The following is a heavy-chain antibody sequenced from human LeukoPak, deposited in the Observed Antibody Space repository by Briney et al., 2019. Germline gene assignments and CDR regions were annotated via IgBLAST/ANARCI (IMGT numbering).Heavy chain of an antibody. V-gene: IGHV3-23*01. CDR1: GFTFSSYA. Sequence: GGSLRLSCAASGFTFSSYAMSWVRQAPGKGLEWVSAISGSGDSTYYGDSVKGRFTISRDNAKNSLYLQMSNLRAEDTAVYFCARGGGLDVWGQGATVTVSS. CDR2: ISGSGDST. J-gene: IGHJ6*02. CDR3: ARGGGLDV. D-gene: IGHD3-16*01.